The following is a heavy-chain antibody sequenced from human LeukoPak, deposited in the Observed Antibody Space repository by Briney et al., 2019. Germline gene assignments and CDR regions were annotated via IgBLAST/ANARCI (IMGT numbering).Heavy chain of an antibody. V-gene: IGHV3-74*01. D-gene: IGHD5-12*01. CDR1: GFTFSSYW. CDR3: ARGSSTTTIAFDT. J-gene: IGHJ3*02. CDR2: INSDGSST. Sequence: PGGSLRLSCAASGFTFSSYWMHWVRQAPGKGLVWVSRINSDGSSTSYADSVKGRFTISRDNAINSLYLQMNSLRAEDTAVYYCARGSSTTTIAFDTWGQGTMVTVSS.